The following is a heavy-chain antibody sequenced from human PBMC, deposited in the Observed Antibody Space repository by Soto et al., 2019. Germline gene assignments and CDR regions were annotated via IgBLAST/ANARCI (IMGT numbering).Heavy chain of an antibody. CDR2: ISYDGRNQ. CDR1: GFTFSSYG. J-gene: IGHJ4*02. V-gene: IGHV3-30*18. Sequence: PGGSLRLSCAASGFTFSSYGMHWVRQAPGKGLEWLAVISYDGRNQYYADSAKGRFTISRDNSMNTLYLQINSLRAEDTAVYYCAKEGQMKVSTTLDHWGLGTLVTVSS. D-gene: IGHD1-20*01. CDR3: AKEGQMKVSTTLDH.